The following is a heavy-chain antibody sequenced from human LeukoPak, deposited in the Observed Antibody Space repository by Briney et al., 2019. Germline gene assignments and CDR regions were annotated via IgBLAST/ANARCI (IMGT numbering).Heavy chain of an antibody. CDR1: GDSVSSNSAA. CDR3: ARDAPRTTVTQYYYYGMDV. V-gene: IGHV6-1*01. CDR2: TYYRSKWYN. J-gene: IGHJ6*02. D-gene: IGHD4-17*01. Sequence: SQTLSLTCAISGDSVSSNSAAWNWIRQFLSRGLEWLGRTYYRSKWYNDYAVSVKSRITINPDTSKNQFSLQLNSVTPEDTAVYYCARDAPRTTVTQYYYYGMDVWGQGTTVTVSS.